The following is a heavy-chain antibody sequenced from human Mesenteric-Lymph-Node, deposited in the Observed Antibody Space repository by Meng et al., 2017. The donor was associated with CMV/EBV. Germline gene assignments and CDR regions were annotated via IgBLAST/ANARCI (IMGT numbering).Heavy chain of an antibody. D-gene: IGHD2-2*02. CDR3: ARDDVLLYSAFDV. Sequence: LSLTCAASGFTFSTYNMNWVRQAPGKGLEWVSSITSSNNYIYYADSVKGRFTISRDNAKNSLYLQMNSLRAEDTAVYYCARDDVLLYSAFDVWGQGTMVTVSS. CDR2: ITSSNNYI. CDR1: GFTFSTYN. J-gene: IGHJ3*01. V-gene: IGHV3-21*01.